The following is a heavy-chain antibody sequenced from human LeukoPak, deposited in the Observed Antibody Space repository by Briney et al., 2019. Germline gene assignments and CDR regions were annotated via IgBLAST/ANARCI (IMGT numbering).Heavy chain of an antibody. CDR1: GGSTSSYY. CDR3: AKASIAAAGWFDP. J-gene: IGHJ5*02. Sequence: SETLSLTCTVSGGSTSSYYWSWIRRPAGKGLEWIGRIYTSGSTNYNPSLKSRVTISVDKSKNQFSLKLSSVTAADTAVYYCAKASIAAAGWFDPWGQGTLVTVSS. V-gene: IGHV4-4*07. D-gene: IGHD6-13*01. CDR2: IYTSGST.